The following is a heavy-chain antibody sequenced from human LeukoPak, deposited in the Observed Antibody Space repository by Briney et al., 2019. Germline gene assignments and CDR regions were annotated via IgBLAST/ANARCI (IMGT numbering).Heavy chain of an antibody. J-gene: IGHJ4*02. D-gene: IGHD6-6*01. CDR1: GFTVTSNH. CDR3: ARDSSSYYFDH. CDR2: IYTGGTT. V-gene: IGHV3-66*01. Sequence: GGSLRLSCAASGFTVTSNHMNWVRQAPGKGLEWVSIIYTGGTTHYADPLKDRFTISRDDSINTLYLQMNSLRAEDTAVYYCARDSSSYYFDHWGQGTLVTVSS.